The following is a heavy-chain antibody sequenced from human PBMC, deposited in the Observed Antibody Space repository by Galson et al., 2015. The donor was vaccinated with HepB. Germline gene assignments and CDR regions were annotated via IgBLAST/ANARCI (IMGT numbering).Heavy chain of an antibody. D-gene: IGHD3-3*01. V-gene: IGHV1-2*02. Sequence: SVKVSCKASGYTFTGYYMHWVRQAPGQGLEWMGWINPNSGGTNYAQKFQGRVTMTRDTSISTAYMELSRLRSDDTAVYYCARDLLEWLSGPYYYYYGMDVWGQGTTVTVSS. CDR2: INPNSGGT. J-gene: IGHJ6*02. CDR3: ARDLLEWLSGPYYYYYGMDV. CDR1: GYTFTGYY.